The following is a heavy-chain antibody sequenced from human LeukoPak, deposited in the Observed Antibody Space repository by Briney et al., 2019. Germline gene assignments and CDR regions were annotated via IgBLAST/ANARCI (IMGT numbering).Heavy chain of an antibody. CDR2: ISYDGSNK. J-gene: IGHJ4*02. CDR1: GFTFSSYA. Sequence: GGSLRLSCAASGFTFSSYAMHWVRQAPGKGLEWVAVISYDGSNKYYADFVKGRFTISRDNSKNTLYLQMNSLRAEDMAVYYCARVEYSSSSFDYWGQGTLVTVSS. D-gene: IGHD6-6*01. CDR3: ARVEYSSSSFDY. V-gene: IGHV3-30-3*01.